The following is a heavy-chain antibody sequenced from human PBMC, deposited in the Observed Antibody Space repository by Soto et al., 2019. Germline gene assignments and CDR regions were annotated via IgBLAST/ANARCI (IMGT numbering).Heavy chain of an antibody. D-gene: IGHD3-22*01. CDR3: ARDRIPVILVVLTLQPSAFDF. V-gene: IGHV3-23*01. Sequence: EVQLLESGGGLVQPGGSLRLSCAASGFSFNSHDMTWVRQAPGKGLEWVASISSSGDDTFYADSAKGRFTISRDNSKNTLYLHIPRLRAEDTALYFCARDRIPVILVVLTLQPSAFDFWGPGTRVTVSA. CDR1: GFSFNSHD. J-gene: IGHJ4*02. CDR2: ISSSGDDT.